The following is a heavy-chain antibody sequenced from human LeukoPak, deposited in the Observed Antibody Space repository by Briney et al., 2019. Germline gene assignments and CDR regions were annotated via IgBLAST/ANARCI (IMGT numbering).Heavy chain of an antibody. CDR2: IYISGST. CDR3: ASGYGSGSPQSYYYYYMDV. CDR1: GYSISSGYY. V-gene: IGHV4-38-2*02. D-gene: IGHD3-10*01. Sequence: SETLSLTCTVSGYSISSGYYWGWIRQPPGKGLEWVGRIYISGSTNYNPSLKSRVTISVDTSKNQFSLKLSSVTAADTAVYYCASGYGSGSPQSYYYYYMDVWGKGTTVTISS. J-gene: IGHJ6*03.